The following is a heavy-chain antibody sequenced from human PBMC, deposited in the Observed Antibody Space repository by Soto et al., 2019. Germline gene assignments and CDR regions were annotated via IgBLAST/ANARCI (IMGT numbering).Heavy chain of an antibody. CDR3: ARDVAVGATYTGPEYHALDV. D-gene: IGHD1-26*01. J-gene: IGHJ6*02. Sequence: QVQLVESGGGVVQPGGSLRLSCVASGFTFSAFGMHCVRRAPGEGLEWVAAIWFDGRSHYYGDSVKGRFTISRDRSKDTLYLEMNSLTVEDTAIYYCARDVAVGATYTGPEYHALDVWGQGTTVTVSS. CDR1: GFTFSAFG. CDR2: IWFDGRSH. V-gene: IGHV3-33*01.